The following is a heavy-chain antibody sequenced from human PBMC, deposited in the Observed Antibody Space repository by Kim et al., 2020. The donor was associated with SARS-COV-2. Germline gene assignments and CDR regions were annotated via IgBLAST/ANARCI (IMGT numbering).Heavy chain of an antibody. CDR2: ITSKTSYM. CDR3: GRGTNGTTPHY. V-gene: IGHV3-21*01. Sequence: GGSLRLSCVASGFTFSNYNMNWVRQAAGKGLEWVSSITSKTSYMYYADSVKGRFTISRDNAKNSLYLQMNSLRAEDTALYYCGRGTNGTTPHYWGQGTLVTVSS. CDR1: GFTFSNYN. J-gene: IGHJ4*02. D-gene: IGHD1-1*01.